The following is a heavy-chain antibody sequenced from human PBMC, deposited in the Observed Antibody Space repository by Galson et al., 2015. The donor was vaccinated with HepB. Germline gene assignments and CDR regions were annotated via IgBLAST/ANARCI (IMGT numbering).Heavy chain of an antibody. CDR2: INGDGSYT. V-gene: IGHV3-74*01. J-gene: IGHJ3*02. Sequence: SLRLSCAVSGFTFTKYWMHWVRQAPGKGLVWVSRINGDGSYTTYADSVKGRCTISRDNAKSTLYLQMNSLRAEDTAVYYCAREIEAIGTRAFDIWGQGTMVTVSS. CDR1: GFTFTKYW. D-gene: IGHD3-22*01. CDR3: AREIEAIGTRAFDI.